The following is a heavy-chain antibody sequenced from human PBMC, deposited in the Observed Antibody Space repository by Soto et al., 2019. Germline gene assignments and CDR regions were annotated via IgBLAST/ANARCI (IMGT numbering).Heavy chain of an antibody. CDR3: ARDSGAKLSSS. CDR2: IVPIYRTA. V-gene: IGHV1-69*13. J-gene: IGHJ4*02. Sequence: GASVKVSCKASGGTFSSYRFNWVRQARGQGLEWLGGIVPIYRTADYAQKFQGRVTITADESTRTVYTELSSLKSQDTALYYCARDSGAKLSSSWGQGTLVTVSS. CDR1: GGTFSSYR. D-gene: IGHD6-13*01.